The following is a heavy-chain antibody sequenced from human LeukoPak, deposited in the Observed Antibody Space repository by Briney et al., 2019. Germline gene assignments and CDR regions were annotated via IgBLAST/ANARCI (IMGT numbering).Heavy chain of an antibody. J-gene: IGHJ4*02. D-gene: IGHD1-26*01. CDR2: FSGSDGHT. CDR3: AKVPWVGTIT. V-gene: IGHV3-23*01. CDR1: GFTFSNYA. Sequence: GGSLRLSCAASGFTFSNYAMAWVRQIPGKGLEWVSVFSGSDGHTFYADSVKGRFTLAGDNSKKTLYLQMNNLSADDTAIYYCAKVPWVGTITWGQGTLVIVSS.